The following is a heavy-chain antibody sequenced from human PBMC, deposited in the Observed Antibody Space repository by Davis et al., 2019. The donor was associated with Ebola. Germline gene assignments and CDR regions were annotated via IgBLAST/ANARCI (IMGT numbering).Heavy chain of an antibody. Sequence: GGSLRLSCAASGFTFSSYAMDWVRRAPGKGLELVSTISGSGDDTYYADSVKGRFTISRDNSKNTLFLQMNTLRAEDAAVYYCAGGTRSGWHLEYWGQGTLVTVSS. D-gene: IGHD6-19*01. CDR3: AGGTRSGWHLEY. J-gene: IGHJ4*02. V-gene: IGHV3-23*01. CDR2: ISGSGDDT. CDR1: GFTFSSYA.